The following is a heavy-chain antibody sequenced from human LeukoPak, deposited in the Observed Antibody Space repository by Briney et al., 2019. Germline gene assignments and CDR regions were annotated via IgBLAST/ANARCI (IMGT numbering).Heavy chain of an antibody. Sequence: GGSLRLSCAASGFTFSRYTMTWVRQAPGQGLEWVSAISDSGGSTYYADSVKGRFSISRDNSKNTLYLEMNSLRAEDTAIYYCARGSSGWPYYLDYWGQGTLVTVSS. D-gene: IGHD6-19*01. CDR2: ISDSGGST. CDR1: GFTFSRYT. CDR3: ARGSSGWPYYLDY. V-gene: IGHV3-23*01. J-gene: IGHJ4*02.